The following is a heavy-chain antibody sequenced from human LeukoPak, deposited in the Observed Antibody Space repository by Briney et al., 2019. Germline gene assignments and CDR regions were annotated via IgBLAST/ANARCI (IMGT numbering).Heavy chain of an antibody. J-gene: IGHJ4*02. V-gene: IGHV1-69*13. CDR3: ARDSSGYPDY. CDR1: GYTFTTYD. CDR2: IIPIFGTA. Sequence: ASVKVSCKASGYTFTTYDINWVRQATGQGLEWMGGIIPIFGTANYAQKFQGRVTITADESTSTAYMELSSLRSEDTAVYYCARDSSGYPDYWGQGTLVTVSS. D-gene: IGHD3-22*01.